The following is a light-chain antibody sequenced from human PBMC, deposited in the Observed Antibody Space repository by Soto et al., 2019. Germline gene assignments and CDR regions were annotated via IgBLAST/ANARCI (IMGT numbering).Light chain of an antibody. V-gene: IGLV1-40*01. CDR2: GNS. J-gene: IGLJ1*01. Sequence: QSVLTQPPSVSGAPGQRVTISCTGSSSNIGAGYDVHWYQQLPGTAPKLLIYGNSNRPSGVPDRFSGSKSGTSASPAITGLQAEDGADYYCQSYDSSLSGSGVFGTGTKVTVL. CDR1: SSNIGAGYD. CDR3: QSYDSSLSGSGV.